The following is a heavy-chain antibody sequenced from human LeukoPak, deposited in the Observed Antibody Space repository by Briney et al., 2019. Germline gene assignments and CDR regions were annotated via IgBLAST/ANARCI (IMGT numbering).Heavy chain of an antibody. D-gene: IGHD2-15*01. Sequence: GGSLRLSCAASGFTSSSYSMNWVRQAPGKGLEWVSSISSSSSYIYYADSVKGRFTISRDNAKNSLYLQMNSLRAEDTAVYYCARDQEGYCSGGSCYVGDAFDIWGQGTMATVSS. CDR3: ARDQEGYCSGGSCYVGDAFDI. CDR2: ISSSSSYI. V-gene: IGHV3-21*01. J-gene: IGHJ3*02. CDR1: GFTSSSYS.